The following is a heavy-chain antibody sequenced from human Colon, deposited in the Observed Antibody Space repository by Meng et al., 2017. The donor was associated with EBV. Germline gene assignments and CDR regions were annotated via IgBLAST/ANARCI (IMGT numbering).Heavy chain of an antibody. CDR1: GGSVSRGGYF. CDR2: IYYSGST. Sequence: QVQLEASGPGLGKPPQTLSLTCTVSGGSVSRGGYFWTWIRQHPGKGLEWFGHIYYSGSTFYNPSLKRRVIISIDTSKNQFSLNLWSVTAADTAVYYCARVSSGWDYFDYWGQGTLVTVSS. D-gene: IGHD6-19*01. CDR3: ARVSSGWDYFDY. J-gene: IGHJ4*02. V-gene: IGHV4-31*03.